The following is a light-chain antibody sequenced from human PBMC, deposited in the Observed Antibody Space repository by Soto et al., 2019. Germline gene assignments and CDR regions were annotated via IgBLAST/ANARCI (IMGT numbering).Light chain of an antibody. Sequence: QSALTQPASVSGSPGQSITISCTGTSSDVGGYNYVSWYQQHPGKAPKLMIYEVSNRPSGVSNRFSGSKSSNTASLTISGLQAEDEADYYCTSYTGSSTVFGGGTQLTVL. J-gene: IGLJ2*01. CDR2: EVS. CDR3: TSYTGSSTV. CDR1: SSDVGGYNY. V-gene: IGLV2-14*01.